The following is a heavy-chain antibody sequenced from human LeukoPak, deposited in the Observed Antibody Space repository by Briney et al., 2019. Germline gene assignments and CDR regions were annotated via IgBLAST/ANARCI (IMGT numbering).Heavy chain of an antibody. CDR2: INTNTGNP. J-gene: IGHJ4*02. CDR1: GYTFTSYA. CDR3: AITGYDFWSGYYTGTLDY. D-gene: IGHD3-3*01. Sequence: GASVKVSCKASGYTFTSYAMNWVRQAPGQGLEWMGWINTNTGNPTYAQGFTGRFVFSLDTSVSTAYLQISSLKAEDTAVYYCAITGYDFWSGYYTGTLDYWGQGTLVTDSS. V-gene: IGHV7-4-1*02.